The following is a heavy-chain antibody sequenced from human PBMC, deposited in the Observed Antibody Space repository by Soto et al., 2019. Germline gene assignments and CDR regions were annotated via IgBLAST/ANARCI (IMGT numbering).Heavy chain of an antibody. Sequence: GGSLRLSCAASGFTFDDYAMHWVRQAPGKGLEWVSLISWDGGSTYYADSVKGRFTISRDNSKNSLYLQMNSLRAEDTALYYCAKAPCSTSCQGLDYWGQGTLVTVSS. J-gene: IGHJ4*02. V-gene: IGHV3-43D*03. CDR2: ISWDGGST. CDR1: GFTFDDYA. CDR3: AKAPCSTSCQGLDY. D-gene: IGHD2-2*01.